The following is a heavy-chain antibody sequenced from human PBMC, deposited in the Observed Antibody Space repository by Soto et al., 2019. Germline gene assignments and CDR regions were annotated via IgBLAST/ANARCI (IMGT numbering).Heavy chain of an antibody. D-gene: IGHD3-3*01. V-gene: IGHV3-74*01. Sequence: GGSLRLSCAASGFTFSGNWMHWVRQAPGKGLVWVSRITGDERGTAYADSVKGRFTISRDDAKNTLYLQMNSLREEDTAVYYCARDYLFSIHSWGQGTVVTVSS. J-gene: IGHJ4*02. CDR1: GFTFSGNW. CDR2: ITGDERGT. CDR3: ARDYLFSIHS.